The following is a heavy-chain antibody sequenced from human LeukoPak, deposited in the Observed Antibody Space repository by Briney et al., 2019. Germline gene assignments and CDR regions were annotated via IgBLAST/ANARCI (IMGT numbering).Heavy chain of an antibody. CDR2: IYYTGIT. CDR1: GGSMNTHY. D-gene: IGHD2-15*01. J-gene: IGHJ4*02. Sequence: SETLSLTCTVSGGSMNTHYWSWIRQPPGTGLEWIGSIYYTGITTYNLSLQSRVTVSVDMSKNQFSLRLTSVTAAGTAVYYCATSPEYCSGGNCYRFDHWGQGPLVTVSS. V-gene: IGHV4-59*08. CDR3: ATSPEYCSGGNCYRFDH.